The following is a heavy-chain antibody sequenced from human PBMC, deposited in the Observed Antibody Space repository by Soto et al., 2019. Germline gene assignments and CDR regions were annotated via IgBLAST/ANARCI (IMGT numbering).Heavy chain of an antibody. CDR3: ARVAETAVAGVEWWFDP. V-gene: IGHV3-23*01. J-gene: IGHJ5*02. D-gene: IGHD6-19*01. CDR2: ISGSSGST. CDR1: GFTFSSYA. Sequence: HPGGSLRLSCAASGFTFSSYAMSWVRQAPGKGLEWVSAISGSSGSTYYADSVKGRFTISRDNSKNSLYLQMNSLRAEDTAVYYCARVAETAVAGVEWWFDPWGQGTLVTVSS.